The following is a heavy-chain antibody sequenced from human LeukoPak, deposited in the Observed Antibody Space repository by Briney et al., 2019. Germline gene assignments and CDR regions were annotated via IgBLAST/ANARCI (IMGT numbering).Heavy chain of an antibody. CDR3: ARGTRDGYNSIFDY. CDR2: INHSGST. CDR1: GGSFSGYY. D-gene: IGHD5-24*01. Sequence: SETLSLTCAVYGGSFSGYYWSWIRQPPGKGLEWIGEINHSGSTNYNPSLKSRVTISVDTSKNQFSLKLSSVTAADTAVYYCARGTRDGYNSIFDYWGQGTLVTVSS. J-gene: IGHJ4*02. V-gene: IGHV4-34*01.